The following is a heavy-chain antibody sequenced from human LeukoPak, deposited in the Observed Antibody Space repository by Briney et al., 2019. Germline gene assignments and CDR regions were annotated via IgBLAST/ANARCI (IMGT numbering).Heavy chain of an antibody. CDR1: GFTLSSYS. CDR2: ITSSSSTM. J-gene: IGHJ4*02. Sequence: GGSLRLSCAASGFTLSSYSMNWVRQAPGKGLEWVSYITSSSSTMYYADSVKGRFTISRDNAKNSLYLQMNSLRAEDTAVYYCASRRGSNRPFDYWGQGTLVTVSS. V-gene: IGHV3-48*01. CDR3: ASRRGSNRPFDY. D-gene: IGHD1-26*01.